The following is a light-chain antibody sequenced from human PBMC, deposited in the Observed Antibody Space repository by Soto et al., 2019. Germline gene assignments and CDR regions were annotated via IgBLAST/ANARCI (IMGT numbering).Light chain of an antibody. V-gene: IGLV2-14*01. CDR1: SSDVGGYNY. CDR2: EVS. J-gene: IGLJ3*02. Sequence: QSALTQPASVSGSPGQSITISCTGTSSDVGGYNYVSWYQQHPGKAPKLMIYEVSNRPSGVSNRFSGSKSGNTASLTISGLQAVDEAHYYCSSYTSSSTRVFGGGTKLTVL. CDR3: SSYTSSSTRV.